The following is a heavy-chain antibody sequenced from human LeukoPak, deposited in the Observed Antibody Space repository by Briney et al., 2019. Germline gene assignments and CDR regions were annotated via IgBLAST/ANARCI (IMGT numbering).Heavy chain of an antibody. CDR1: GGSISSDDYY. D-gene: IGHD7-27*01. CDR3: ARTGDGIDY. Sequence: SETLSLTCTVSGGSISSDDYYWTWIRQPPGKGLEWIGYIYYSGNTHYNPSLKSRLTMSVDTSKNQFSLNLSSVTAADTAVYYCARTGDGIDYWGQGTLVTVSS. J-gene: IGHJ4*02. V-gene: IGHV4-30-4*08. CDR2: IYYSGNT.